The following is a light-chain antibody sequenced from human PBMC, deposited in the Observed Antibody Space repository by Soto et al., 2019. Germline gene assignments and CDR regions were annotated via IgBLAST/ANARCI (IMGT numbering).Light chain of an antibody. V-gene: IGKV1-13*02. CDR1: QGISSA. CDR2: DAS. Sequence: AIQLTQSPSSLSASVGDRVTITCRASQGISSALAWYQQKPGKAPKLLIYDASSLESGVPSRFSGSGSGTDFTLTISSLQPEDFATDYCQQFNSYPQGTFGGGTKVEIK. CDR3: QQFNSYPQGT. J-gene: IGKJ4*01.